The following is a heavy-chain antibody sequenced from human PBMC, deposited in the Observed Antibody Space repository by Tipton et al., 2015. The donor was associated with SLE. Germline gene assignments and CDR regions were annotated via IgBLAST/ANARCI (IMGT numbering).Heavy chain of an antibody. CDR1: GFTFSSYW. CDR2: IYSGGIT. J-gene: IGHJ4*02. V-gene: IGHV3-66*02. Sequence: SLRLSCAASGFTFSSYWMHWVRQVPGKGLEWVSVIYSGGITYYSDSVKGRFTISRDDSKNTLYLQMNSLRGEDTAMYFCARETSYYFDLWGQGTLVTVSS. CDR3: ARETSYYFDL.